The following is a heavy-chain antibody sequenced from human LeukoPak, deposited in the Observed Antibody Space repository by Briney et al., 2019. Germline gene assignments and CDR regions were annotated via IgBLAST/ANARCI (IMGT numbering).Heavy chain of an antibody. CDR3: AAGGVFGVVITPFDY. Sequence: GGSLRFSCAASGFTFSSYAMHWVRQAPGKGLEWVSAISGSGGSTYYADSVKGRFTISRDNSKNTLYLQMNSLRAEDTAVYYCAAGGVFGVVITPFDYWGQGTLVTVSS. V-gene: IGHV3-23*01. D-gene: IGHD3-3*01. CDR2: ISGSGGST. J-gene: IGHJ4*02. CDR1: GFTFSSYA.